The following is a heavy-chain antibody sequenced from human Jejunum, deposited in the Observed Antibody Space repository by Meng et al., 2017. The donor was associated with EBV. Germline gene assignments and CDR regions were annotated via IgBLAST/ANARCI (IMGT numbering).Heavy chain of an antibody. Sequence: QGQLQESGPGPVKPSDTLSLTCSVSGDSVSSRSFSWNWIRQPPGKGLEWIGYMYYSGSSNYNPSLKSRVTISIDMSKNQFSLKLNSVTAADTAVYYCAGDRRAYCGSDCNPLDYWGQGTLVTVSS. V-gene: IGHV4-61*01. CDR3: AGDRRAYCGSDCNPLDY. J-gene: IGHJ4*02. CDR1: GDSVSSRSFS. D-gene: IGHD2-21*02. CDR2: MYYSGSS.